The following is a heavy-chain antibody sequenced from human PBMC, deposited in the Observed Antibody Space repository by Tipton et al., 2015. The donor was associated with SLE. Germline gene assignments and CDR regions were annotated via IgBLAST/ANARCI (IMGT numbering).Heavy chain of an antibody. CDR2: IYHSGST. D-gene: IGHD1-26*01. J-gene: IGHJ4*02. CDR3: ARDSPEPDWELLDPPLDY. Sequence: TLSLTCAVSGGSISSGGYSWSWIRQPPGKGLEWIGYIYHSGSTYYNPSLKSRVTISVDRSKNQFSLKLSSVTAADTAVYYCARDSPEPDWELLDPPLDYWGQGTLVTVSS. CDR1: GGSISSGGYS. V-gene: IGHV4-30-2*01.